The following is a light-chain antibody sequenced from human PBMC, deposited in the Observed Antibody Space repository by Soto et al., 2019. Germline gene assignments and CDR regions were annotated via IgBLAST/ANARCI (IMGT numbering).Light chain of an antibody. CDR3: QQLNSYPWT. V-gene: IGKV3-15*01. CDR2: DAS. CDR1: QSVNSN. J-gene: IGKJ1*01. Sequence: EIVMTQSPATLSVSPGERATLSCRASQSVNSNLAWYRQKPGQAPRLLISDASTRATGVPARFSGSGSGTEFTLTISSLQSEDFATYFCQQLNSYPWTFGQGTKVEIK.